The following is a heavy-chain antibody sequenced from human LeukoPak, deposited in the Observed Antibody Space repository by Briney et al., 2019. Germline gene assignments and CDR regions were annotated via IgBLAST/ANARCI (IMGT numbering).Heavy chain of an antibody. CDR1: GFTFSSYA. J-gene: IGHJ4*02. Sequence: GGSLRLSCAASGFTFSSYAMHWVRQAPGKELEYVSAISSNGGRTYYANSVKGRLTISRDNSKNTLYLQMNSLRAEDTAVYYCARGPSGYHNTGGQGTLVTVPS. CDR3: ARGPSGYHNT. V-gene: IGHV3-64*01. CDR2: ISSNGGRT. D-gene: IGHD5-12*01.